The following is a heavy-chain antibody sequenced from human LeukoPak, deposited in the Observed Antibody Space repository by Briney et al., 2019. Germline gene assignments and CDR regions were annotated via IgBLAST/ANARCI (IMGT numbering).Heavy chain of an antibody. D-gene: IGHD2-2*01. V-gene: IGHV3-23*01. J-gene: IGHJ4*02. CDR2: ISGSGGST. CDR1: GVTLSSFA. CDR3: AKSKTRGGPRNAFDY. Sequence: GGSLRLSCAASGVTLSSFAMSWARQAPGKGLEWVSAISGSGGSTYYADSVKGRFTISRDNSKNTLSLQMNSLRAEDTAIYYCAKSKTRGGPRNAFDYWGQGPRATAPS.